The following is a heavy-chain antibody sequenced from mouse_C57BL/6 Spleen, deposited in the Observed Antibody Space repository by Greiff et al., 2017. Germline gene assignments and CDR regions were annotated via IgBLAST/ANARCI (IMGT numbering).Heavy chain of an antibody. CDR3: ARNYGNYDGAMDY. CDR2: IDPSDSET. J-gene: IGHJ4*01. Sequence: VQLQQPGAELVRPGSSVKLSCKASGYTFTSYWMHWVKQRPIQGLEWIGNIDPSDSETHYNQKFKDKATLTVDKSSSTAYMQLSSLTSEDSAVYYCARNYGNYDGAMDYWGQGTSVTVSS. CDR1: GYTFTSYW. D-gene: IGHD2-1*01. V-gene: IGHV1-52*01.